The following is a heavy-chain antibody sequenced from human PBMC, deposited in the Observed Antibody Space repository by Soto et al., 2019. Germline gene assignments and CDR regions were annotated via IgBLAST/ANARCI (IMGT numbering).Heavy chain of an antibody. CDR1: GFTFSSYA. CDR3: ARSDNADYAIDY. Sequence: GGSLRLSCAASGFTFSSYAMHWVRQAPGKGLEWVAVISYDGSNKYYADSVKGRFTISRDNSKNTLYLQMNSLRAEDTAVYYCARSDNADYAIDYWGQGTLVTVSS. CDR2: ISYDGSNK. J-gene: IGHJ4*02. D-gene: IGHD4-17*01. V-gene: IGHV3-30-3*01.